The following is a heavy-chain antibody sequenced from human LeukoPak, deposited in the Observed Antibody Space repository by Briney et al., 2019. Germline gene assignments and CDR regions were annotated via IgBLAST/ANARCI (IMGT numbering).Heavy chain of an antibody. J-gene: IGHJ4*02. CDR3: ATHELKDAFDL. Sequence: GGSLRLSCAASGFTFSSYSMNWVRQAPGKGLEWVSYISSSSSTIYYADSMKGRFTISRDNAKNSLYLQMNSLRAEDTAVYYCATHELKDAFDLWGQGTLVTVSS. CDR2: ISSSSSTI. D-gene: IGHD3-10*01. V-gene: IGHV3-48*01. CDR1: GFTFSSYS.